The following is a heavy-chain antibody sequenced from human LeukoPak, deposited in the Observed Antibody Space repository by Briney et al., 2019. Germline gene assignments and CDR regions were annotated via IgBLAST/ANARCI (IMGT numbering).Heavy chain of an antibody. V-gene: IGHV3-48*04. D-gene: IGHD1-26*01. CDR2: ISDTSSTI. J-gene: IGHJ3*01. CDR3: ARRGTDASFTFFDV. CDR1: GFTFSSYS. Sequence: PGGSLRISCAASGFTFSSYSMNWVRQAPGKGLEWVSYISDTSSTIYYADSVKGRFTISRDNAKNSLFLQMNSLRAEDTATYFCARRGTDASFTFFDVWGQGTVVTVSS.